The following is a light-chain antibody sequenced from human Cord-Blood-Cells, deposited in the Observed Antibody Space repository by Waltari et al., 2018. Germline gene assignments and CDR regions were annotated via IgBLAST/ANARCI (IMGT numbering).Light chain of an antibody. Sequence: QSALTQPRSVSGSPGQSVTISCTGTSSDVGGYNYVSWYQQHPGKAPKRMIYDVSQRASGVPVRFSGSKTGNTASLTISGREAEDEADYDCCSYAGSWVFGGGTTLTGL. V-gene: IGLV2-11*01. CDR2: DVS. CDR1: SSDVGGYNY. J-gene: IGLJ3*02. CDR3: CSYAGSWV.